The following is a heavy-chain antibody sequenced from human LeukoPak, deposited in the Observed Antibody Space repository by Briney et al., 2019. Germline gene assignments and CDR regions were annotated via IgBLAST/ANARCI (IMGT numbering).Heavy chain of an antibody. CDR2: ISSSSSTI. CDR1: GFTFSSYS. CDR3: ARDNTRSGWYIRWWDY. D-gene: IGHD6-19*01. Sequence: GGSLRLSCAASGFTFSSYSMNWVRQAPGKGLEWVSYISSSSSTIYYADSVKGRFTISRDNAKNSLYLQMNSLRAEDTAVYYCARDNTRSGWYIRWWDYWGQGTLVTVSS. V-gene: IGHV3-48*01. J-gene: IGHJ4*02.